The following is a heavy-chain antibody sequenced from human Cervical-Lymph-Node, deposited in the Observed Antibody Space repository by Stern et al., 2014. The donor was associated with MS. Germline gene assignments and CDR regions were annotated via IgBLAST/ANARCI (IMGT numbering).Heavy chain of an antibody. CDR1: GGSVSSGDYY. CDR3: ATYNWNHFFDS. J-gene: IGHJ4*02. D-gene: IGHD1-20*01. CDR2: VYYSGSA. V-gene: IGHV4-61*03. Sequence: QLQLQESGPGLVKPSETLSLTCTVSGGSVSSGDYYWSWIRQAPGKGLEWLGYVYYSGSADYNPSLQSRVTISVDTSKSHFSLRLSSVTAADTAVYYCATYNWNHFFDSWGQGILVTVSS.